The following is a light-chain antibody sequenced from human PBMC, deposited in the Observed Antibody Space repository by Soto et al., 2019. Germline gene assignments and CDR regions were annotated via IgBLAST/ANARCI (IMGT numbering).Light chain of an antibody. Sequence: QSALTQPRSVSGSPGQSVTISCAGTSSDVGDYNWVSWYQQHPGKVPKLIIYDVTRRPSGVPDRFSGSKSGNTASLTISGLQADDEADYYCCSYAGSYTLVFGGGTKLTVL. V-gene: IGLV2-11*01. CDR3: CSYAGSYTLV. CDR2: DVT. J-gene: IGLJ3*02. CDR1: SSDVGDYNW.